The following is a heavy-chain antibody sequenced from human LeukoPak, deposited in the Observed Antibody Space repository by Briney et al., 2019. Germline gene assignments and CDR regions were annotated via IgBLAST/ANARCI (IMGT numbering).Heavy chain of an antibody. CDR2: INQDGSET. V-gene: IGHV3-7*01. Sequence: GGSLRLSCAASGFTFSGSWMDWVRQAPGKGLEWVANINQDGSETYYVDSAKGRFTISRDNAKNPLYLQMDSLRAEDTAMYYCTKALDFWGQGTLVTVSS. CDR3: TKALDF. CDR1: GFTFSGSW. J-gene: IGHJ4*02.